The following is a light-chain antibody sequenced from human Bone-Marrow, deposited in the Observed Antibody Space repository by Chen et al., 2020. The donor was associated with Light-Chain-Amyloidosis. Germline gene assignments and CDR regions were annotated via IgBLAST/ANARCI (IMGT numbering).Light chain of an antibody. V-gene: IGLV1-44*01. CDR3: AAWDDTLNGYV. Sequence: QSVLTQPPSASGTPGQRVIISCSGASSNIGSNPVNWYQQLPETGPHLLVRSNNQRPSVVPGRFSGSKSGNSASLAISWRQSEDEADYYCAAWDDTLNGYVFGTGTKVTVL. CDR2: SNN. J-gene: IGLJ1*01. CDR1: SSNIGSNP.